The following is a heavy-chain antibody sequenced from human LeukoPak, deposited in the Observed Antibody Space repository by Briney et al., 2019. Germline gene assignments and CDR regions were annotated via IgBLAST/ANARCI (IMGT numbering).Heavy chain of an antibody. V-gene: IGHV3-23*01. CDR3: ARRSDYGGNGNYFDY. J-gene: IGHJ4*02. CDR2: ISGRDSNT. Sequence: GGSLRLSCAASGFTLSIYGMSWVRQAPGKGLEWVSTISGRDSNTYYADSVEGRFIISRDNSRNTLYLQMNSLRAEDTAVYYCARRSDYGGNGNYFDYSGQGTPVTVSS. CDR1: GFTLSIYG. D-gene: IGHD4-23*01.